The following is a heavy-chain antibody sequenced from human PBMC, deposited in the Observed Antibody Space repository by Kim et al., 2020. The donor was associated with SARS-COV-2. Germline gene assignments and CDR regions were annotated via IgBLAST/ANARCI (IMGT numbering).Heavy chain of an antibody. CDR1: GFTFSSYA. J-gene: IGHJ4*02. D-gene: IGHD3-22*01. CDR2: ISYDGSNK. Sequence: GGSLRLSCAASGFTFSSYAMHWVRQAPGKGLEWVAVISYDGSNKYYADSVKGRFTISRDNSKNTLYLQMNSLRAEDTAVYYCAREQSYDSSGYYLDYWGQGTLVTVSS. V-gene: IGHV3-30*04. CDR3: AREQSYDSSGYYLDY.